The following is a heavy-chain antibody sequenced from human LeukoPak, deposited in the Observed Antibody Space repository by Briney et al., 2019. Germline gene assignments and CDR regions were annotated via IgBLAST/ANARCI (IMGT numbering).Heavy chain of an antibody. CDR1: GGTFSSYA. D-gene: IGHD6-6*01. Sequence: ASVKVSCKASGGTFSSYAISWVRQAPGQGLEWMGGIIPIFGTANYAQKFQGRVTITADESTSTAYMELSSLRSEDTAVYYCARDLPYSSSSHDAFDIWGQGTMVTVSS. V-gene: IGHV1-69*13. CDR3: ARDLPYSSSSHDAFDI. J-gene: IGHJ3*02. CDR2: IIPIFGTA.